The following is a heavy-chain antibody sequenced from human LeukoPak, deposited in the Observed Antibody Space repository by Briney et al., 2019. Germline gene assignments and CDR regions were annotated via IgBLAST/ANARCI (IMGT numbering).Heavy chain of an antibody. CDR2: INNGGSST. V-gene: IGHV3-74*01. J-gene: IGHJ3*02. CDR1: GFTFSTYW. D-gene: IGHD3-22*01. Sequence: PGGSLRLSCAASGFTFSTYWMHWVRQAPGKGLVWVSRINNGGSSTSYADSVKGRFTISRDNAKNTLYLQMNSLRAEDTAVYYCARDGIPYYFDSSGMNTFDIWGQGTMVTVSS. CDR3: ARDGIPYYFDSSGMNTFDI.